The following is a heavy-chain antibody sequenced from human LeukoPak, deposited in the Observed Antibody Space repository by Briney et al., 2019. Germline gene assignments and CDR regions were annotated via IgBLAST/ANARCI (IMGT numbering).Heavy chain of an antibody. CDR3: ARDAIYYDSSGYNYRGTGDAFDI. Sequence: GGSLRLSCAASGFTVSSNYMSWVRQAPGKGLEWVSVIYSGGSTYYADSVKGRFTISRDNSKNTLYLQMNSLRAEDTAVYYCARDAIYYDSSGYNYRGTGDAFDIWGQGTMVTVSS. J-gene: IGHJ3*02. CDR1: GFTVSSNY. CDR2: IYSGGST. V-gene: IGHV3-53*01. D-gene: IGHD3-22*01.